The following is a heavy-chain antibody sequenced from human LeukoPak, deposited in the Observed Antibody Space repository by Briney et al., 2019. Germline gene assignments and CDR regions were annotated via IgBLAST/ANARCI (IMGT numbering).Heavy chain of an antibody. Sequence: SVKVSCKASGGTFSSYAISWVRQAPGQGLEWMGRIIPILGIANYAQKFQGRVTITADKSTSTAYMGLSSLRSEDTAVYYCARLVGGMATIGDYYFDYWGQGTLVTVSS. CDR2: IIPILGIA. V-gene: IGHV1-69*04. J-gene: IGHJ4*02. D-gene: IGHD5-24*01. CDR3: ARLVGGMATIGDYYFDY. CDR1: GGTFSSYA.